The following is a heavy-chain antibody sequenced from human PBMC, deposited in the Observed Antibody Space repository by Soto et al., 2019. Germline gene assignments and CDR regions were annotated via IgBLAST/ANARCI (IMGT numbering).Heavy chain of an antibody. Sequence: EVQVLESGGGLVQPGGSLRLSSEGSGFTVSSHAMTWIRQAPGKGPEWVSTVTADVGTYYADSVKGRFAMSRDTSETTLYLQMNRLGAEDTAAYYCAPHVSCSGGSCQYDAFAIRGQGTMVTVSS. J-gene: IGHJ3*02. V-gene: IGHV3-23*01. CDR1: GFTVSSHA. D-gene: IGHD2-15*01. CDR3: APHVSCSGGSCQYDAFAI. CDR2: VTADVGT.